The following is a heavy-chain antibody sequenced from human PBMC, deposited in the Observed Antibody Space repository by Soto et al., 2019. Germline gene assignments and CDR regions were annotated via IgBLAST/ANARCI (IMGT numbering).Heavy chain of an antibody. CDR1: GFTFSSYA. J-gene: IGHJ4*02. CDR2: ISGSGGST. V-gene: IGHV3-23*01. CDR3: AKGPYPKVGATIFAVDY. Sequence: GGSLRLSCAASGFTFSSYAMSWVRQAPGKGLEWVSAISGSGGSTYYADSVKGRFTISRDNSKNTLYLQMNSLRAEDTAVYYCAKGPYPKVGATIFAVDYWGQGTLVTVSS. D-gene: IGHD1-26*01.